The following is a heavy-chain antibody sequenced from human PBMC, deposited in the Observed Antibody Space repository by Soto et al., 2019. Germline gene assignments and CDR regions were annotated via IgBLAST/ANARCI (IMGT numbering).Heavy chain of an antibody. CDR3: ARDRGSYALDY. J-gene: IGHJ4*02. Sequence: QVQLVQSGAEGKKPGASVKDACKASGYTFPSYGISWVRQAPGQGLEWMGWISANNGNTDDAQKLQGRVTMTTDTSTSTAYMELRSLRSDDTAVYYCARDRGSYALDYWGQGTLVTVSS. D-gene: IGHD1-26*01. CDR2: ISANNGNT. V-gene: IGHV1-18*01. CDR1: GYTFPSYG.